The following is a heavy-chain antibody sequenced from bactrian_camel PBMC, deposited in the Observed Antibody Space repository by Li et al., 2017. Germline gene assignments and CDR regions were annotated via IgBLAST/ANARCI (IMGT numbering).Heavy chain of an antibody. CDR2: ISSGGSDA. CDR3: TNRQGGWGFGY. V-gene: IGHV3S1*01. Sequence: HVQLVESGGALVQPGGSLRLSCAASGFTFSNYWMYWVRQAPGKGLEWVSTISSGGSDAYYADSVKGRFTISQDNAKNTVYLQLNSLKTEDTAMYFCTNRQGGWGFGYWGQGTQVTV. J-gene: IGHJ6*01. D-gene: IGHD5*01. CDR1: GFTFSNYW.